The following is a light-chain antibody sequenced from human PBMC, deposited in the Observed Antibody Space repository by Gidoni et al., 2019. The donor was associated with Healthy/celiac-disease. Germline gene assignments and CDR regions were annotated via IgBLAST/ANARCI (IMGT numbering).Light chain of an antibody. CDR1: QSISSY. V-gene: IGKV1-39*01. CDR2: AAS. Sequence: DIQMTQSPSSLSASVGDRVTITCRASQSISSYLNWYQQKPGKAPKLLIYAASSLQSGVPSRFSGSGSGTDVTRTISSLQPEDFATYYCQQSYSTPFTYGPETKVDIK. CDR3: QQSYSTPFT. J-gene: IGKJ3*01.